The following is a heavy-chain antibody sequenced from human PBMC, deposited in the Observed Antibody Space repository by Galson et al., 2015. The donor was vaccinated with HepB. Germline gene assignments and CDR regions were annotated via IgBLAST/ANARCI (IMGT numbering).Heavy chain of an antibody. D-gene: IGHD5-12*01. V-gene: IGHV6-1*01. CDR2: TYYRSKWYN. CDR3: ARDGGYGDYYYYGMDV. Sequence: CAISGDSVSSNSVAWNWIRQSPSRGLEWLGRTYYRSKWYNDYAVSVKSRITINPDTSKNQFSLQLNSVTPEDTAVYYCARDGGYGDYYYYGMDVWGQGTTVTVSS. CDR1: GDSVSSNSVA. J-gene: IGHJ6*02.